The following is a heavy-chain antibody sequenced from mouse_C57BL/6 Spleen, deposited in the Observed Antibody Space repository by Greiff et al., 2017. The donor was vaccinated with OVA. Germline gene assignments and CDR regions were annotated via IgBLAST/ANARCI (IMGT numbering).Heavy chain of an antibody. CDR1: GFSFTSSG. Sequence: HVPLQQSGPGLVQPSQSLSITCTVSGFSFTSSGVHLVRQSPGKGLECLGVIWSGGSTDYNAAFISRQSNSKDNYKRQVFVKMNSRQADDTAIYYCARLITRWYYARDYWGKGTSVTVSA. D-gene: IGHD2-4*01. CDR2: IWSGGST. J-gene: IGHJ4*01. CDR3: ARLITRWYYARDY. V-gene: IGHV2-2*01.